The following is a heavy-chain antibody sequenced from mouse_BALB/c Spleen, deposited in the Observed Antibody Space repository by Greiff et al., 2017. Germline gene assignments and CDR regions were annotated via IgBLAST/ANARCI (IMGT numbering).Heavy chain of an antibody. D-gene: IGHD2-10*01. CDR1: GDSITSGY. V-gene: IGHV3-8*02. J-gene: IGHJ3*01. Sequence: EVKVEESGPSLVKPSQTLSLTCSVTGDSITSGYWNWIRKFPGNKLEYMGYISYSGSTYYNPSLKSRISITRDTSKNQYYLQLNSVTTEDTATYYCASYYGNYAWFAYWGQGTLVTVSA. CDR3: ASYYGNYAWFAY. CDR2: ISYSGST.